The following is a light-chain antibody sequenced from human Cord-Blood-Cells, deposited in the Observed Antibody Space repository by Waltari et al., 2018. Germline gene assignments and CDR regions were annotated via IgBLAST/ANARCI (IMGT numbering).Light chain of an antibody. V-gene: IGLV3-19*01. J-gene: IGLJ2*01. CDR2: GKN. Sequence: SSELTQDPAASVALAQTVRPTCQGDSPRSYYASWYQQKPGQAPVPVIYGKNNRPSGIPDRFSGSSSGNTASLTITGAQAEDEADYYCNSRDSSGNHVVFGGGTKLTVL. CDR1: SPRSYY. CDR3: NSRDSSGNHVV.